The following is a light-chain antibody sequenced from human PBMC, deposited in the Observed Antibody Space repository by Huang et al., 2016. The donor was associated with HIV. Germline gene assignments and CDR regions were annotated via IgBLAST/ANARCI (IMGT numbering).Light chain of an antibody. CDR2: GAF. Sequence: EIVVTQSPVTLSVSPGERVTLSCRASQSVGSNLAWYQQKPGQSPRLLIFGAFTRATGVSARFSGSGSGTEFTLTISSLQSEDFAIYYCQQYNNWPPWTFGQGTRV. CDR1: QSVGSN. CDR3: QQYNNWPPWT. V-gene: IGKV3-15*01. J-gene: IGKJ1*01.